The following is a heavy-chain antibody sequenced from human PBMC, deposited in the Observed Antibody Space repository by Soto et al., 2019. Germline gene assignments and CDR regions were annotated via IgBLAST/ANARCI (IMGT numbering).Heavy chain of an antibody. V-gene: IGHV1-18*01. J-gene: IGHJ4*02. CDR2: ISAYNGNT. D-gene: IGHD5-18*01. CDR3: AKVPYGYWHFDY. Sequence: ASVKVSCKASGYTFTSYGISWVRQAPGQGLEWMGWISAYNGNTNYAQKLQGRVTMTTDTSTSTAYMELRSLRPEDTAVYYCAKVPYGYWHFDYWGQGTLVTVSS. CDR1: GYTFTSYG.